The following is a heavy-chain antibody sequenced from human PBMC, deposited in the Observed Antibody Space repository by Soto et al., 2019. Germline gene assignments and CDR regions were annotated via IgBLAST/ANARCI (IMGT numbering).Heavy chain of an antibody. CDR1: GGSVSSGSYY. V-gene: IGHV4-61*01. CDR3: ARDNGEQLVRYYYYMDV. J-gene: IGHJ6*03. CDR2: IYYSGST. Sequence: SETLSLTCTVSGGSVSSGSYYWSWIRQPPGKGLEWIGYIYYSGSTNYNPSLKSRVTISVDTSKNQFSLKLSSVTAADTAVYYCARDNGEQLVRYYYYMDVWGKGTTVTVSS. D-gene: IGHD6-6*01.